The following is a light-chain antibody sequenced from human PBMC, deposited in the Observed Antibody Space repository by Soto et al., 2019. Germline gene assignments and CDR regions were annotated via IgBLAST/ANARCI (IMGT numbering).Light chain of an antibody. Sequence: EIVMTQSPATLSVSPGERATLSCRASQSVRGNLAWYQQKPGQAPRLLIYGSSTRATGIPDRFSGSGSGTDFALTISSLGPEDFAVYYCQLYGPSPGTFGQGTKVDIK. V-gene: IGKV3D-15*01. J-gene: IGKJ1*01. CDR3: QLYGPSPGT. CDR2: GSS. CDR1: QSVRGN.